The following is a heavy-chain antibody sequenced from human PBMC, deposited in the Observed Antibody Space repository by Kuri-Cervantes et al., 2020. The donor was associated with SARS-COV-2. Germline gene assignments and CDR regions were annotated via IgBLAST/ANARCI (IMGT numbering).Heavy chain of an antibody. CDR3: VRGIVGPGYGITGSYLDS. D-gene: IGHD1-20*01. Sequence: GGSLRLSCAASGFTFGASDMNWVRQSPGKGLEWVSYISSGRRSIYYTDAVKGRFTISRDNGKNSLFLQMNSLRAEDTAVYYSVRGIVGPGYGITGSYLDSWGQGVLVTVSS. V-gene: IGHV3-48*01. CDR2: ISSGRRSI. J-gene: IGHJ4*02. CDR1: GFTFGASD.